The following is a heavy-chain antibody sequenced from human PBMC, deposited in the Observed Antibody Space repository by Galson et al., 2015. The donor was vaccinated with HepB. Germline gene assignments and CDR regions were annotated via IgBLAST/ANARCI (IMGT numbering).Heavy chain of an antibody. J-gene: IGHJ4*02. CDR3: GRGRGHSITDDGDYVFPYVAY. CDR2: IRQDGSEK. D-gene: IGHD4-17*01. Sequence: SLRLSCAASGFTFSSYWMSWVRQAPGKGLEWVANIRQDGSEKYYVDSVKGRFTISRDNAKNSLYLQMNSLRAEDMAVYYCGRGRGHSITDDGDYVFPYVAYWGQGTLVTVSS. V-gene: IGHV3-7*01. CDR1: GFTFSSYW.